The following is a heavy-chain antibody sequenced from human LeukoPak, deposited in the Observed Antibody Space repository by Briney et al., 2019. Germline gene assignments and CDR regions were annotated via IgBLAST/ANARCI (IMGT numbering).Heavy chain of an antibody. D-gene: IGHD2-2*01. CDR3: ATHCSSTSCYSTRLDY. Sequence: SETLSLTCTVSGGSISSYYWSWIRQLPGKGLEWIGYIYYSGSTNYNPSLKSRVTISVDTSKNQFSLKLSSVTAADTAVYYCATHCSSTSCYSTRLDYWGQGTLVTVSS. V-gene: IGHV4-59*01. CDR2: IYYSGST. CDR1: GGSISSYY. J-gene: IGHJ4*02.